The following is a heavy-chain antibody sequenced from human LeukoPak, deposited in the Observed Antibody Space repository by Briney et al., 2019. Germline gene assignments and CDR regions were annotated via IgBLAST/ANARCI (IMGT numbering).Heavy chain of an antibody. V-gene: IGHV4-4*07. D-gene: IGHD3-10*01. J-gene: IGHJ4*02. CDR1: GGSISSYY. Sequence: SETLSLTCTVSGGSISSYYWNWIRQPAGKGLEWIGRTHSGSTNYNPSLESRLTLSLDTSKNQFSLKLRSVTAADTAVYYCARDRGSGSFEGWGQGTLVTVSS. CDR3: ARDRGSGSFEG. CDR2: THSGST.